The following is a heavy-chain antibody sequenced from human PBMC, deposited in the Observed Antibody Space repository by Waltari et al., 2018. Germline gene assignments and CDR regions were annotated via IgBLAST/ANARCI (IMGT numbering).Heavy chain of an antibody. Sequence: QVHLQESGPGLVKPSETLSLTCAVSGFPISSGYYWGWIRRPPGKGLVWIGRFFHRGSTYYNPSLKSRVTISVDLSKNQFSLKLTSVTAADTAVYYYARGHSFDSWGQGTLVTVSS. V-gene: IGHV4-38-2*01. CDR3: ARGHSFDS. D-gene: IGHD4-4*01. J-gene: IGHJ4*02. CDR1: GFPISSGYY. CDR2: FFHRGST.